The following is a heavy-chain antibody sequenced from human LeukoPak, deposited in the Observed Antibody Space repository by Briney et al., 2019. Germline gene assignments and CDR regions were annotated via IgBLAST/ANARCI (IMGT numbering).Heavy chain of an antibody. J-gene: IGHJ4*02. CDR3: ASGLAAAGRGY. CDR2: ISSSSGTL. V-gene: IGHV3-48*01. D-gene: IGHD6-13*01. Sequence: GGSLRLSCAASGFTFNNYNMNWVRQAPGKGLEWVSFISSSSGTLHYADSVKGRFSISRDNAKNSLYLQMNSLRAEDTAVYYCASGLAAAGRGYWGQGTLVTVSS. CDR1: GFTFNNYN.